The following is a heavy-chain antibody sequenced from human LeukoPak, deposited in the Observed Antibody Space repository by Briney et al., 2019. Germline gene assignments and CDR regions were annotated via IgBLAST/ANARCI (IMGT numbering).Heavy chain of an antibody. V-gene: IGHV4-34*01. CDR3: AREGGSATSFGMDV. Sequence: SETLSLTCAVYGGSFSGYSWTWIRQPPGKGLEWIGEISHSGSTNYNPSLKSRVTMSVDTSKNQFSLKLSSVTAADTAVYYCAREGGSATSFGMDVWSRGTTVTVSS. D-gene: IGHD2-2*01. CDR1: GGSFSGYS. CDR2: ISHSGST. J-gene: IGHJ6*02.